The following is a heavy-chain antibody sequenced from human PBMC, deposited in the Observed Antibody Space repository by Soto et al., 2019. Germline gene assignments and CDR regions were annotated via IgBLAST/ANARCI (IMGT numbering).Heavy chain of an antibody. J-gene: IGHJ1*01. Sequence: QVQLVESGGGVVQPGRSLRLSCAASGFTFINYDMHWVRQAPGKGPEWVAVISYDGSNIHYGDSVNGRFTMSRDNSKNTRYLQMNSLRTADTAIYYCARDWGPTAEECFQYWGRGTLVTVSS. CDR2: ISYDGSNI. D-gene: IGHD3-16*01. CDR3: ARDWGPTAEECFQY. V-gene: IGHV3-30-3*01. CDR1: GFTFINYD.